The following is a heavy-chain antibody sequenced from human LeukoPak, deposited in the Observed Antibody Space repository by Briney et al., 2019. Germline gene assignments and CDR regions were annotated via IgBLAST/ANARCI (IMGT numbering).Heavy chain of an antibody. CDR2: ISDSGST. D-gene: IGHD1-26*01. Sequence: PSETLSLTCTVSGGSVRSGRYYWGWIRQPPGKKLEWIGYISDSGSTNYNPSLKSRVTISVDTSKNQFSLNLNSVTAADTAVYYCAKGILVGATGYSFDYWGQGTLVTVSA. V-gene: IGHV4-61*01. CDR3: AKGILVGATGYSFDY. CDR1: GGSVRSGRYY. J-gene: IGHJ4*02.